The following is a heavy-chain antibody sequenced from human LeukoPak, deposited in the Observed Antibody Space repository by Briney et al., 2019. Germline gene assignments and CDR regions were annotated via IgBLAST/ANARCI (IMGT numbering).Heavy chain of an antibody. D-gene: IGHD4-17*01. CDR2: INHSGST. Sequence: SETLSLTCAVYGGSFSGYYWSWIRQPPGKGLEWIGEINHSGSTNYNPSLKSRVTISVDTSKNQFSLKLSSVTAADTAVYYCARGDGDDYGDYFWYFDLWGQGTLVTVSS. CDR3: ARGDGDDYGDYFWYFDL. J-gene: IGHJ2*01. CDR1: GGSFSGYY. V-gene: IGHV4-34*01.